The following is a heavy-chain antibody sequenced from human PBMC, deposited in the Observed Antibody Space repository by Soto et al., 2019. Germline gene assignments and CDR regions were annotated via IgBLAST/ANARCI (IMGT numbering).Heavy chain of an antibody. CDR2: IYYSGST. J-gene: IGHJ4*02. CDR3: ARGITIFGVVYFDF. V-gene: IGHV4-31*03. D-gene: IGHD3-3*01. Sequence: ASETLSLTCTVSGGSISSGAYYWSWIRQHPGKGLEWIGYIYYSGSTYYNPSLKSRVSISADTSKNQFPLKLSSVTAADTAVYYCARGITIFGVVYFDFWGQGTLVTVSS. CDR1: GGSISSGAYY.